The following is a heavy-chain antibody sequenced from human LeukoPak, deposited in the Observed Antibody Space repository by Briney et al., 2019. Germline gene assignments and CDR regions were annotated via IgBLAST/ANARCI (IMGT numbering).Heavy chain of an antibody. CDR2: IYHSGST. CDR1: GGSISNYY. Sequence: SETLSLTCTVSGGSISNYYWSWIRQPPGKGLEWIGYIYHSGSTNYNPSLKSRVTISVDTSKNQFSLKLTSVTAADTAVYYCARVEAAIAVAGPLDFWGQGTLVTVSS. CDR3: ARVEAAIAVAGPLDF. J-gene: IGHJ4*02. D-gene: IGHD6-19*01. V-gene: IGHV4-59*01.